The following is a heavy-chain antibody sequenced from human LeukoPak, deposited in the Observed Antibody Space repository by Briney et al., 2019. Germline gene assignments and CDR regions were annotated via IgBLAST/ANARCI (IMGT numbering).Heavy chain of an antibody. Sequence: SETLSLTCTVSGGSISSSTYYWGWIRQPPGKGLEWIGSINYSGSTYYNPSLKSRVTISVDTSRNQLSLKLSSVTAADTAVYYCASGYSYDLFDYWGQGTLATVFS. J-gene: IGHJ4*02. D-gene: IGHD5-18*01. V-gene: IGHV4-39*07. CDR2: INYSGST. CDR1: GGSISSSTYY. CDR3: ASGYSYDLFDY.